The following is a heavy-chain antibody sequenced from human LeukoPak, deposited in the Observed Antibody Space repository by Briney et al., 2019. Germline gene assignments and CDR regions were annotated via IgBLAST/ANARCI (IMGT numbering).Heavy chain of an antibody. J-gene: IGHJ4*02. CDR1: GFTVSSNY. CDR2: IYSGGST. D-gene: IGHD3-10*01. Sequence: GGSLRLSCAASGFTVSSNYMSWVRQAPGKGLEWVSVIYSGGSTYYADSVKGRFTISRDNSKNTLYLQMNSLRAEDTAVYYCASTRPDYYYGSGGYFLWGQGTLVTVSS. CDR3: ASTRPDYYYGSGGYFL. V-gene: IGHV3-53*01.